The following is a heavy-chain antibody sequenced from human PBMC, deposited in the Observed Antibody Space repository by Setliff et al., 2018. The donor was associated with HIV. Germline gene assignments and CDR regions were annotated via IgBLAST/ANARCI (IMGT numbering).Heavy chain of an antibody. Sequence: PSETLSLTCAVYGGSFSGYYWSGIRQPPGKGLEWIGEINHSGSTNYNPSLKSRVTISVDTSKTQFSLKLSSATAAATAVYYCGRRDRWFGEHYFDYWGQGTLVTVSS. CDR1: GGSFSGYY. D-gene: IGHD3-10*01. J-gene: IGHJ4*02. CDR2: INHSGST. V-gene: IGHV4-34*01. CDR3: GRRDRWFGEHYFDY.